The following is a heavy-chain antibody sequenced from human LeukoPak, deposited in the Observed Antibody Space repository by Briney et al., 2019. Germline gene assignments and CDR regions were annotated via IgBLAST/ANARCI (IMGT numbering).Heavy chain of an antibody. V-gene: IGHV1-2*02. CDR3: ARGRIYYSDY. CDR1: GYTFTSYA. J-gene: IGHJ4*02. D-gene: IGHD2/OR15-2a*01. Sequence: GASVKVSCKASGYTFTSYAMNWVRQAPGQGLEWMGWINPNSGGTSYAQKFQGRVTMNRDMSISTAYMELSRLRSDDTAVYYCARGRIYYSDYWGQGTLVTVSS. CDR2: INPNSGGT.